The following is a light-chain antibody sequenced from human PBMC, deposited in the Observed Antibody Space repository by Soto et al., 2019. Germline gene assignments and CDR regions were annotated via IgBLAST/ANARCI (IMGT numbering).Light chain of an antibody. V-gene: IGKV1-39*01. CDR1: QSIGRY. Sequence: DIQMTQSPSSLSASVGDRVTITCRASQSIGRYLNWYQQTPGRAPKFLISAASSLQSGVPSRFSGSGSGTDFTLTISSLQPEDIAKYYCQQYENLPTFGRGTRLEIK. CDR2: AAS. J-gene: IGKJ5*01. CDR3: QQYENLPT.